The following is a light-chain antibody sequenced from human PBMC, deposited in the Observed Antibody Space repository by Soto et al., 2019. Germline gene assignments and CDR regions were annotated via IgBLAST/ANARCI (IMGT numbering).Light chain of an antibody. J-gene: IGKJ1*01. CDR1: QSISAY. Sequence: DIPITKSPSSLTASVATRATITCRASQSISAYMNWFQQKPGKAPKLLIYAVSSLHSGVPSRFSGSGSGTDFTLTISSLQPEDFATYYCQQSYNSPWTFGQGTKVDIK. V-gene: IGKV1-39*01. CDR3: QQSYNSPWT. CDR2: AVS.